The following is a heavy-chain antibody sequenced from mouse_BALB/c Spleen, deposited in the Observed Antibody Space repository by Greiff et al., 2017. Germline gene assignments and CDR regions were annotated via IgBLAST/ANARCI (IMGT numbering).Heavy chain of an antibody. D-gene: IGHD6-5*01. Sequence: EVKLMESGGGLVKPGGSLKLSCAASGFTFSSYAMSWVRQSPEKRLEWVAEISSGGSYTYYPDTVTGRFTISRDNAKNTLYLEMSSLRSEDTAMYYCARDLLEAYAMDYWGQGTSVTVSS. CDR1: GFTFSSYA. CDR3: ARDLLEAYAMDY. J-gene: IGHJ4*01. V-gene: IGHV5-9-4*01. CDR2: ISSGGSYT.